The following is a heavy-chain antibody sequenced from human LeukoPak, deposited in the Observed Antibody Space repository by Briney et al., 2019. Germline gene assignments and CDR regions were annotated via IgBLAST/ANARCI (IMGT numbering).Heavy chain of an antibody. CDR2: INPSGGST. J-gene: IGHJ5*02. CDR3: ARNRGSSSWLPNCFDP. Sequence: GASVKVSCKASGYTFTSYYMHWVRQAPGQGLEWMGIINPSGGSTSYAQKFQGRVTMTRDMSTSTVYMELSSLRSEDTAVYYCARNRGSSSWLPNCFDPWGQGTLVTVSS. D-gene: IGHD6-13*01. V-gene: IGHV1-46*01. CDR1: GYTFTSYY.